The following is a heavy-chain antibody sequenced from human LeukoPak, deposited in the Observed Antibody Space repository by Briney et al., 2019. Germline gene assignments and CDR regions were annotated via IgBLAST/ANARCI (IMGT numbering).Heavy chain of an antibody. J-gene: IGHJ5*02. D-gene: IGHD6-6*01. Sequence: GGSLRLSCAASGFTFSDYYMSWIRQAPGKGLEWVSSISSSSSYIYYADSVKGRFTISRDNAKNSLYLQMNSLRAEDTAVYYCARDRLAARGWFDPWGQGTLVTVSS. V-gene: IGHV3-11*06. CDR1: GFTFSDYY. CDR3: ARDRLAARGWFDP. CDR2: ISSSSSYI.